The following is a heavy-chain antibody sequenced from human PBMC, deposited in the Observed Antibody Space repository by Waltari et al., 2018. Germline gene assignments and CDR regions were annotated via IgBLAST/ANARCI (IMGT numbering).Heavy chain of an antibody. CDR1: GFTFSSYR. D-gene: IGHD6-6*01. J-gene: IGHJ4*02. Sequence: EVQLVESGGGLVQPGGSLRLSCAASGFTFSSYRMNWVRQAPGKGLEWVSYISSSSSTIYYADSVKGRFTISRDNAKNSLYLQMNSLRAEDTAVYYCARGQLVRGGDFDYWGQGTLVTVSS. CDR3: ARGQLVRGGDFDY. V-gene: IGHV3-48*01. CDR2: ISSSSSTI.